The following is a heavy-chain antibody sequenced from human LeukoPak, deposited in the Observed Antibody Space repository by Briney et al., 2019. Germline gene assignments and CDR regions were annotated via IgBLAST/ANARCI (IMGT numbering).Heavy chain of an antibody. CDR3: AKLSRDSSGYAY. Sequence: GGSLRLSCAASGFTFSSYAMHWVRQAPGKGLEWVAFIRYDGSNKYYADSVKGRFTISRDNSKNTLYLQMNSLRAEDTAVYYCAKLSRDSSGYAYWGQGTLVTVSS. V-gene: IGHV3-30*02. J-gene: IGHJ4*02. D-gene: IGHD3-22*01. CDR2: IRYDGSNK. CDR1: GFTFSSYA.